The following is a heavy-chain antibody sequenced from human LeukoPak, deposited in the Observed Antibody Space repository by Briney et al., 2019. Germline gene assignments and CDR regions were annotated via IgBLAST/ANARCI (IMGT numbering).Heavy chain of an antibody. D-gene: IGHD5-12*01. Sequence: PGGSLRLSCAASGYTFSNYVMSWVRQAPGKGLEWVSSISAGGDGTHYADSVKGRFTISRDNAKNSLYLQMNSLRAEDTAVYYCARYSGYVDGNYFDYWGQGTLVTVSS. J-gene: IGHJ4*02. V-gene: IGHV3-23*01. CDR2: ISAGGDGT. CDR1: GYTFSNYV. CDR3: ARYSGYVDGNYFDY.